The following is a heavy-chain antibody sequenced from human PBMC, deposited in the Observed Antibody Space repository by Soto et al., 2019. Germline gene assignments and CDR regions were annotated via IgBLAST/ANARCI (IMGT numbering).Heavy chain of an antibody. Sequence: EVHLVESGGRMVRPGESLRLSCAASGFNFEEYGMTWVRQAPGKGLEWVAGSNWDGDDTGYADSVQGRFTISRDNAKKFLYLQMNSLRVEDTALYYCARGDIAVAVSSDYWGQGNLVTVSS. CDR2: SNWDGDDT. CDR1: GFNFEEYG. V-gene: IGHV3-20*04. J-gene: IGHJ4*02. CDR3: ARGDIAVAVSSDY. D-gene: IGHD6-19*01.